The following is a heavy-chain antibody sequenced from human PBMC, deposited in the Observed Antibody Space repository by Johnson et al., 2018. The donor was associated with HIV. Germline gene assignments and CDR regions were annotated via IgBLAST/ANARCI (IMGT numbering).Heavy chain of an antibody. D-gene: IGHD2-15*01. V-gene: IGHV3-74*01. CDR3: ARDLLGYCTGGSCYSVVEAFDI. CDR1: GFTFSTYW. CDR2: INNDGSST. J-gene: IGHJ3*02. Sequence: VQVVESGGGLVQPGGSLRLSCAASGFTFSTYWMHWVRQVPGKGLMWVSRINNDGSSTNYADAVKGRLTISRDNAKNTLYLQMHSLRAEDTAMYYCARDLLGYCTGGSCYSVVEAFDIWGQGTMVTVS.